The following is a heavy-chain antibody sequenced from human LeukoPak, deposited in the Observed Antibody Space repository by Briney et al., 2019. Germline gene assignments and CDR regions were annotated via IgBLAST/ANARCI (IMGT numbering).Heavy chain of an antibody. CDR3: ASSHTLDSSGLDY. CDR1: GYTFSNYD. CDR2: MNPNNGNT. V-gene: IGHV1-8*01. Sequence: ASVKVSCKTSGYTFSNYDINWVRQAPGQGLEWMGWMNPNNGNTGYAQKFQGRVTMTRDTSITTAYMDLSSLTSDDTAVYYCASSHTLDSSGLDYWGQGTLVTVSS. D-gene: IGHD3-22*01. J-gene: IGHJ4*02.